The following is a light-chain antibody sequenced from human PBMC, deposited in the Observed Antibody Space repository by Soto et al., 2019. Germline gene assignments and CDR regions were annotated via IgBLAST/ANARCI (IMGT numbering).Light chain of an antibody. CDR3: QQHGDSLT. J-gene: IGKJ4*01. Sequence: IVLTQSPATLSLSPGKRATLSCRASQSVNSNYLGWYQQKPGQAPRLLMDGASSRATGIPDRFSGSGSGTDFTLTISRLEPEDFAVYYCQQHGDSLTFGGGTKVDIK. V-gene: IGKV3-20*01. CDR2: GAS. CDR1: QSVNSNY.